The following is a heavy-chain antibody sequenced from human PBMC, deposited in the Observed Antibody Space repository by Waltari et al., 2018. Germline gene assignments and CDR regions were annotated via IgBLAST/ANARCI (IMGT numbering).Heavy chain of an antibody. Sequence: EVQLVESGGGLVQPGGSLRLSCAASGFTFSSHTMHWVRKAPGKGLEYVSAISSNGGRTDYANSVKGRFTISRDNSKNTVYLQMGSLRAEDTAVYYCARGRYYYESDNNVLSWFDPWGQGTRVTVSS. D-gene: IGHD3-22*01. J-gene: IGHJ5*02. CDR1: GFTFSSHT. CDR3: ARGRYYYESDNNVLSWFDP. CDR2: ISSNGGRT. V-gene: IGHV3-64*01.